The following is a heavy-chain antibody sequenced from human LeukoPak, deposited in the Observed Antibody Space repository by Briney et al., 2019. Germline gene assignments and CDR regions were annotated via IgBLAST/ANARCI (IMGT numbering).Heavy chain of an antibody. CDR3: AKDFGYCSSTSCSGYFDY. J-gene: IGHJ4*02. D-gene: IGHD2-2*01. CDR1: GFTFDDYA. V-gene: IGHV3-9*01. CDR2: ISWNSGSI. Sequence: TGGSLRLSCAASGFTFDDYAMPWVRQAPGKGLEWVSGISWNSGSIGYADSVKGRFTISRDNAKNSLYLQMNSLRAEDTALYYCAKDFGYCSSTSCSGYFDYWGQGTLVTVSS.